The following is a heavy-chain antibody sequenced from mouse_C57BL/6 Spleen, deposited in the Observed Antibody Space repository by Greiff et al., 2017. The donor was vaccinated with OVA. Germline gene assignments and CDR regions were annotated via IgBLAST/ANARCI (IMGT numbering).Heavy chain of an antibody. CDR3: ARRGDYDIDY. CDR2: IDPSDSYT. J-gene: IGHJ2*01. V-gene: IGHV1-69*01. CDR1: GYTFTSYW. Sequence: QVQLKQPGAELVMPGASVKLSCKASGYTFTSYWMHWVQQRPGQGLEWIGEIDPSDSYTNYNQKFKGKSTLTVDKSSSTAYMQLSSLTSEDSAVYYCARRGDYDIDYWGQGTTLTVSS. D-gene: IGHD2-4*01.